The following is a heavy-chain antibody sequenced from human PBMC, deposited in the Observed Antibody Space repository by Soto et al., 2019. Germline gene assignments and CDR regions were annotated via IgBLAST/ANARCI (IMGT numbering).Heavy chain of an antibody. CDR3: ARRGSGSYFDS. D-gene: IGHD1-26*01. V-gene: IGHV3-23*01. Sequence: EVQLLESGGGLVQPGGSLRLSCAASGFTFSSYAMSWVRQAPGKGLEWVSVISGSGGSTYYADSVKGRFTISRDNSKNTLYLQMNRLRAEDTAVYYCARRGSGSYFDSWGQGTLVTVSS. CDR2: ISGSGGST. J-gene: IGHJ4*02. CDR1: GFTFSSYA.